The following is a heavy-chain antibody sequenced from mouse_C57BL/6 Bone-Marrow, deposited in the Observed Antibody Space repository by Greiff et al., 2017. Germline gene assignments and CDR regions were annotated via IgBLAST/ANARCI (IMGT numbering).Heavy chain of an antibody. CDR2: INPNNGGT. CDR3: ARTIMDY. CDR1: GYTFTDYY. Sequence: EVQLQQSGPELVKPGASVKISCKASGYTFTDYYMNWVKQSHGKSLEWIGDINPNNGGTSYNQKFKGKATLTVDKSSSTAYMELRSLTSEDSAVYYCARTIMDYWGQGTSVTGSS. J-gene: IGHJ4*01. V-gene: IGHV1-26*01.